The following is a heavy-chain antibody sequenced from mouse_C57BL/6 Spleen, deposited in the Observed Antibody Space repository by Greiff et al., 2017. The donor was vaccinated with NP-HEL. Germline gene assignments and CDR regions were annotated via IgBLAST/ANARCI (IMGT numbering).Heavy chain of an antibody. CDR1: GYTFTSYT. Sequence: QVQLQQSGAELARPGASVKMSCKASGYTFTSYTMHWVKQRPGQGLEWIGYINPSSGYTKYNQKFKDKATLTADKSSSTAYMQLRSLTSEDSAVYYCARGGTAQATMDYWGQGTSVTVSS. D-gene: IGHD3-2*02. CDR2: INPSSGYT. CDR3: ARGGTAQATMDY. V-gene: IGHV1-4*01. J-gene: IGHJ4*01.